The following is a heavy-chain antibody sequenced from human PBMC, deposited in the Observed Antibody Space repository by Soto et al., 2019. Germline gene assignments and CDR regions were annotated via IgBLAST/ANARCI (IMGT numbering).Heavy chain of an antibody. CDR1: GSSIISSSYY. Sequence: SETLSLTCTDPGSSIISSSYYSGWVRQPPGKGLEWMGSIYYSGSTYYNPSLKSRVTISVDTSKNQFSLKLSSVTAADTAVYYCARLLRHNYYGMDVWGQGTTVTVSS. CDR2: IYYSGST. CDR3: ARLLRHNYYGMDV. V-gene: IGHV4-39*01. J-gene: IGHJ6*02. D-gene: IGHD5-12*01.